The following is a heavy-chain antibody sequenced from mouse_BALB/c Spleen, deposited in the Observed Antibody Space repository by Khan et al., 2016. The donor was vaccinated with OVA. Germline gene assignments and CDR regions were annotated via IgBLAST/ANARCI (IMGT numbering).Heavy chain of an antibody. V-gene: IGHV9-3*02. CDR2: INPNTGES. CDR3: ARDDSYASAYRNLDHYALDY. CDR1: GYTFTDYG. D-gene: IGHD1-1*01. J-gene: IGHJ4*01. Sequence: QIQLVQSGPELKKPGETVKISCKASGYTFTDYGMNWVKQAPGKGLKWMGWINPNTGESTFAEDFKGRFAFSLETSARTAYLQINNLKNEDTAIYFCARDDSYASAYRNLDHYALDYWGQGTSVTVSS.